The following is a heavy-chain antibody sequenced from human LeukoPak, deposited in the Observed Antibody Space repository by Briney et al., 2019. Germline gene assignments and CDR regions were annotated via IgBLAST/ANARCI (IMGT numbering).Heavy chain of an antibody. CDR1: GFRFSGYG. CDR2: ISGSGTST. CDR3: TRDFSNVDIVATKPVRNTYFDY. D-gene: IGHD5-12*01. J-gene: IGHJ4*02. V-gene: IGHV3-23*01. Sequence: PGGSLRLSCATSGFRFSGYGMSWVRQAPGKGLEWVSGISGSGTSTYYADSVRGRFTISRDNSKNTLYLQMNSLKTEDTAVYYYTRDFSNVDIVATKPVRNTYFDYWGQGTLVTVSS.